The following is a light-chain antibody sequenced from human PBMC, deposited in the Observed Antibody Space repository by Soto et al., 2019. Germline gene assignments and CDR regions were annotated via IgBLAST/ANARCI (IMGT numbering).Light chain of an antibody. CDR2: VVN. V-gene: IGLV2-8*01. J-gene: IGLJ2*01. CDR1: SGDVGGYNY. CDR3: SAYAGSNNLV. Sequence: QSALTQPPSASGSPGQSVTISCTGTSGDVGGYNYVSWYQQHPGKAPKLMIYVVNKRPSGVPDRFSGSKSDNTASLTVSGLQAEDEADYYCSAYAGSNNLVFGGGTKLTVL.